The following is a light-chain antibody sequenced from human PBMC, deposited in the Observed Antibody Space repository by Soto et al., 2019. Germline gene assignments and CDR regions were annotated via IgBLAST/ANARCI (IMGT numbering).Light chain of an antibody. CDR2: GAS. V-gene: IGKV3D-15*01. CDR3: QQYNTYFRT. Sequence: EIVMTQSPATLSVSPWERATLSCRASQSISSSLAWYQQKPGQAPRLLIYGASNRATGIPARFSGSGSGTEFTLTISSLQPDDSATYYCQQYNTYFRTFGEGTKVDIK. J-gene: IGKJ4*02. CDR1: QSISSS.